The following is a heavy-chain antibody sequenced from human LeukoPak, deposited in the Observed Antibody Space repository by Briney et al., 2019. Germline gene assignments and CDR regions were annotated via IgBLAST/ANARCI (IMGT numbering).Heavy chain of an antibody. CDR1: GCTFSSYA. CDR3: ARVLRNYYDSSGYYDY. D-gene: IGHD3-22*01. Sequence: SLKVSCKAYGCTFSSYAISWVRQAPGQGLEWMGGIIPIFGTANYAQKFQGRVTITADESTSTAYMELSSLRSEDTAVYYCARVLRNYYDSSGYYDYWGQGTLVTVSS. CDR2: IIPIFGTA. V-gene: IGHV1-69*01. J-gene: IGHJ4*02.